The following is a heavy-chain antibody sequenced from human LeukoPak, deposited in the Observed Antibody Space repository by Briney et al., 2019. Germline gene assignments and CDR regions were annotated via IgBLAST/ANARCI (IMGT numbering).Heavy chain of an antibody. V-gene: IGHV1-69*05. D-gene: IGHD3-3*01. J-gene: IGHJ6*03. CDR3: ARVSVASIFGWGYYYYYYMDV. Sequence: ASVKVSCKASGGTFSSYAISWVRQAPGQGLEWMGGIIPIFGTANYAQKFQGRVTITTDESTSTAYMELSSLRAEDTAVYYCARVSVASIFGWGYYYYYYMDVWGKGTTVTVSS. CDR1: GGTFSSYA. CDR2: IIPIFGTA.